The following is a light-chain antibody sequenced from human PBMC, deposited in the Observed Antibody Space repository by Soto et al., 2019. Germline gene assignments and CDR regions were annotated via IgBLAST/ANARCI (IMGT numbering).Light chain of an antibody. V-gene: IGKV3-11*01. CDR1: QSVTSA. J-gene: IGKJ4*01. Sequence: IVLTQSPATLSLSPGDRATLSCRASQSVTSALAWFQQKPGQAPRLLIYDVSRRATGIPARFSGSGSGTDFTLTINSLEPEDFAVYYCQQRTTWPTFGGGTKVDI. CDR3: QQRTTWPT. CDR2: DVS.